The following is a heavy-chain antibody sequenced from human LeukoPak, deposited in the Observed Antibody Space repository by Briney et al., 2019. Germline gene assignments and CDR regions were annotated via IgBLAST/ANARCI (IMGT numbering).Heavy chain of an antibody. V-gene: IGHV2-70*04. D-gene: IGHD4-17*01. Sequence: SGPALVKPPQTLTLTCTFSGFSLSTSGMRVSWIRQPPGKALEWLSRIDWDDDKFYSTSLKTRLTISKDTSKNQVVLTMTNMDPVDTATYYCARVSMTTVTTYFDYWGQGTLVTVSS. CDR1: GFSLSTSGMR. J-gene: IGHJ4*02. CDR2: IDWDDDK. CDR3: ARVSMTTVTTYFDY.